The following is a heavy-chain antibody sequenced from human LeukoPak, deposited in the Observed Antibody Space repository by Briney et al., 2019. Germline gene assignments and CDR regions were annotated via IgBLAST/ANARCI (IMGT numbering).Heavy chain of an antibody. CDR1: GFTFSSYA. CDR2: IIANGVNT. V-gene: IGHV3-23*01. CDR3: AKYWVDTVLVPFDY. D-gene: IGHD5-18*01. Sequence: SGGSLRLSCAASGFTFSSYAMSWVRQAPGKGLEWVSGIIANGVNTYYADSVQGRLTISRDNSKNTLYLQMNSLRAEDTAVYYCAKYWVDTVLVPFDYWGQGTLVTVSS. J-gene: IGHJ4*02.